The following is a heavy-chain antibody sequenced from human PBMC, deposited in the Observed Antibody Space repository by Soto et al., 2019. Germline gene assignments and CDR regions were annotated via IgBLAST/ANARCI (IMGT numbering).Heavy chain of an antibody. Sequence: QVQLVQSGAEVKKPGASVKVSCKAYGYTFTGYGISWVRKAPGQGLEWMGWISAYNGKTNYAQKLQGRVTMPTDTSTSTAYTELRSLRSDDTAVYYCAIYSPPPREWGQGTLVTVSS. V-gene: IGHV1-18*01. CDR2: ISAYNGKT. CDR1: GYTFTGYG. D-gene: IGHD2-21*01. J-gene: IGHJ4*02. CDR3: AIYSPPPRE.